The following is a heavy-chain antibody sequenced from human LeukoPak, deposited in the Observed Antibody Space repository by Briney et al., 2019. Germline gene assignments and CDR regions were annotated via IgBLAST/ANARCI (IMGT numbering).Heavy chain of an antibody. J-gene: IGHJ4*02. CDR2: IYSGGST. V-gene: IGHV3-66*01. CDR3: VYGDFVRTVNYFDY. D-gene: IGHD4-17*01. Sequence: GGSLRLSCAASGFTVSNSYMSWVRQAPGKGLEWVSVIYSGGSTYYADSVKGRFTISRDNSKNSLFLQMTSLRAEDTALYYCVYGDFVRTVNYFDYWGQGTLVTVSS. CDR1: GFTVSNSY.